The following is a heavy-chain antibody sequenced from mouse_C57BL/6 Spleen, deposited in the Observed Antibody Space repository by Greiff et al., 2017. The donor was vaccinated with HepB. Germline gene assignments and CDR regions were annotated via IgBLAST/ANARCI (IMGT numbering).Heavy chain of an antibody. Sequence: VQLQQSGPVLVKPGASVKMSCKASGYTFTDSYMNWVKQSHGKSLEWIGVINPYNGGTSYNQKFKGNATLTVDKSSSTAYMGLNSLTSEDSAVYYCARDGYYYAMDYWGQGTSVTVSS. J-gene: IGHJ4*01. CDR2: INPYNGGT. CDR3: ARDGYYYAMDY. D-gene: IGHD2-3*01. V-gene: IGHV1-19*01. CDR1: GYTFTDSY.